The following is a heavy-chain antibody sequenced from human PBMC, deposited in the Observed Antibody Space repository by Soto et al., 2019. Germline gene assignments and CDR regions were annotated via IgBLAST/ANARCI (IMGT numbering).Heavy chain of an antibody. Sequence: QSGRSLRVSGVAPGFTFSSYDMHWVHQGPGKGLERASVISSDGSNKYYADSVKGRFTISRDNSKNTLYLQMNSLRAEDTAVYYCARDYLSTMIGVALGAFDIWGQGTMVRVS. D-gene: IGHD3-22*01. CDR2: ISSDGSNK. V-gene: IGHV3-30-3*01. CDR1: GFTFSSYD. J-gene: IGHJ3*02. CDR3: ARDYLSTMIGVALGAFDI.